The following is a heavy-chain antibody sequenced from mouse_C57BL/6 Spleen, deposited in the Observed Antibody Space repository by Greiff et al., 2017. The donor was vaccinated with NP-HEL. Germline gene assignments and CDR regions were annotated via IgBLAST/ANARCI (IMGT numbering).Heavy chain of an antibody. D-gene: IGHD1-1*01. V-gene: IGHV1-81*01. CDR1: GYTFTSYG. CDR2: IYPRSGNT. Sequence: VQLQQSGAELARPGASVKLSCKASGYTFTSYGISWVKQRTGQGLEWIGEIYPRSGNTEYNEKLKGKATLTADKYSITAYMELRSLTSEDSAVYFCARRITTVVAGAMDYWGQGTSVTVSS. J-gene: IGHJ4*01. CDR3: ARRITTVVAGAMDY.